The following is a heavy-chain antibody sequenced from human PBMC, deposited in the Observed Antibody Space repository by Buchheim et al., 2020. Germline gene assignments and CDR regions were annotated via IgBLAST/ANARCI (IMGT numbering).Heavy chain of an antibody. Sequence: EVELVESGGGLEKPGRSRRLSCTASGFSLGDYGMAWFRQAPGKGLEWVGFIRSKAYGGTTDYAASLQDRFTISRDGSQRFAYLQIDSLKSEDTAVYYCSTCLSCGYYSYHMDVWGKGTT. CDR3: STCLSCGYYSYHMDV. CDR2: IRSKAYGGTT. CDR1: GFSLGDYG. J-gene: IGHJ6*03. D-gene: IGHD2/OR15-2a*01. V-gene: IGHV3-49*05.